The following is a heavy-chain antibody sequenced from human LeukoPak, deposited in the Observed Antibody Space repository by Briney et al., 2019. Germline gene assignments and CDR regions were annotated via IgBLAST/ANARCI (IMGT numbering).Heavy chain of an antibody. CDR3: ARHASGYVGLDY. D-gene: IGHD5-12*01. CDR2: INHSGST. J-gene: IGHJ4*02. Sequence: PSETLSLTCAVYGGSFSGYYWSWIRQPPGKGLEWIGEINHSGSTNYNPSLKSRVTISVDTSKNQFSLNLTSVTAADTGVYYCARHASGYVGLDYWGQGTLVTVSS. V-gene: IGHV4-34*01. CDR1: GGSFSGYY.